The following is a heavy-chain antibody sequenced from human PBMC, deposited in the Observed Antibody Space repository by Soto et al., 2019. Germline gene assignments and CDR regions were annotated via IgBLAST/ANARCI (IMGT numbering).Heavy chain of an antibody. D-gene: IGHD6-13*01. CDR2: TYYRSKWYN. CDR1: GYHFSRNMAA. J-gene: IGHJ6*02. CDR3: ARGIADYYYGMDG. Sequence: PSQHLSLTCAISGYHFSRNMAACTWIRQSPSRGLEWLGRTYYRSKWYNDYAVSVKSRITINPDTSKNQFSLQLNSVTPEDTAVYYCARGIADYYYGMDGWGQGTTVTVSS. V-gene: IGHV6-1*01.